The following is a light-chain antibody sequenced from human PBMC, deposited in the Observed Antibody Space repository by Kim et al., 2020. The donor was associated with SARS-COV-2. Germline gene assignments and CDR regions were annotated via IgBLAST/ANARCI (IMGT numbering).Light chain of an antibody. CDR3: QQRSNWPPLT. V-gene: IGKV3-11*01. Sequence: SAGERATHSCRASQSVGSYLAGYKQNPGQAPRILIYDASNRATGIPARCSGTGSGTEFTLTISSREPEDFAVYYCQQRSNWPPLTFGGGTKVDIK. CDR2: DAS. J-gene: IGKJ4*01. CDR1: QSVGSY.